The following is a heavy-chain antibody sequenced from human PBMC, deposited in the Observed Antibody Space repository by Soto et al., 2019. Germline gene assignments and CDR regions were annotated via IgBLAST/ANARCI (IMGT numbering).Heavy chain of an antibody. V-gene: IGHV3-23*01. CDR2: ISGGGESS. J-gene: IGHJ4*02. Sequence: PGGSLRLSCEASGFTFSSFAMSWVRQAPGMGLEWVSTISGGGESSFYADSVQGRFTISRDKSKNTLYLQMNSLRVEDTAIYYCAKGDRIVVVPAADHWGQGTLVNVSS. D-gene: IGHD2-2*01. CDR1: GFTFSSFA. CDR3: AKGDRIVVVPAADH.